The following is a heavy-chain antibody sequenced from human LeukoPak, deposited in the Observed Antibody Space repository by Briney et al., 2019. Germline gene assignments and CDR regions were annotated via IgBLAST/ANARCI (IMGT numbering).Heavy chain of an antibody. J-gene: IGHJ4*02. CDR2: IYTSGST. D-gene: IGHD1-1*01. V-gene: IGHV4-4*07. Sequence: SETLSLTCTVSGGSISSCYWSWIRQPAGKGLEWIGRIYTSGSTNYNPSLKSRVTMSVDTSKNQFSLKLSSVTAADTAMYYCAREAGNTQYFDYWGQGTLVTVSS. CDR1: GGSISSCY. CDR3: AREAGNTQYFDY.